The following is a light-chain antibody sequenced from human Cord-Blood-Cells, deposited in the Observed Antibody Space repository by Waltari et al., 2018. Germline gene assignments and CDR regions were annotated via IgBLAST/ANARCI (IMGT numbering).Light chain of an antibody. CDR3: SSYTSSSTLV. V-gene: IGLV2-14*01. CDR1: SSDVGGSTD. CDR2: EVS. J-gene: IGLJ1*01. Sequence: QSALTQPPSVSGSPGQSIPLSCTGTSSDVGGSTDVSWYQQHPGIAPKLMICEVSNRPSGVSNRFSGSKSGNTASLTISGLQAEDEADYYCSSYTSSSTLVFGTGTKVTVL.